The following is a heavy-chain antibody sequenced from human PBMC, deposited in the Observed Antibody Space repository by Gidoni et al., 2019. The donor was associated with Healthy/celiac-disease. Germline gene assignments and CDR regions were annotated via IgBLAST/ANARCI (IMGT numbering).Heavy chain of an antibody. CDR1: GFTFSSYG. V-gene: IGHV3-30*03. CDR3: SRGYGAAPPSY. J-gene: IGHJ4*02. Sequence: QVQLVESGGGVVQPGRSLRPSCAASGFTFSSYGMHWVRQAPGKGLEWVAVISYDGSNKYYADSVKGRFTISRDNSKNTLYLQMNSLRAEDTAVYYCSRGYGAAPPSYWGQGTLVTVSS. D-gene: IGHD3-10*01. CDR2: ISYDGSNK.